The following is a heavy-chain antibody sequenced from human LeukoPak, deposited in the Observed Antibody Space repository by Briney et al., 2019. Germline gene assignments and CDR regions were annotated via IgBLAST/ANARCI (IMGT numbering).Heavy chain of an antibody. CDR3: TRDRGYYDSSGYCHFDY. V-gene: IGHV3-49*04. J-gene: IGHJ4*02. CDR1: GFTFGDYA. D-gene: IGHD3-22*01. CDR2: IRSKAYGGTT. Sequence: GGSLRLSCTASGFTFGDYAMSWVRQAPGKGLEWVGFIRSKAYGGTTEYAASVKGRFTISRDDSKSIAYLQMNSLKTEDTAVYYCTRDRGYYDSSGYCHFDYWGRGTLVTVSS.